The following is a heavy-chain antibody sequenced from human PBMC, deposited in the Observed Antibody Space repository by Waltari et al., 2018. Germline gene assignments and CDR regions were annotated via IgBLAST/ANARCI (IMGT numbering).Heavy chain of an antibody. Sequence: QVQLQESGPGLVKPSETLSLTCTVSGGSISSYYWSWIRQPPGKGLEWIGYIYYSGSTNYNPSLKSRVTISVDTSKNQFSLKLSSVTAADTAVYYCSRKPGRDYDFWSGYYTWGQGTLVTVSS. CDR1: GGSISSYY. CDR2: IYYSGST. CDR3: SRKPGRDYDFWSGYYT. J-gene: IGHJ4*02. D-gene: IGHD3-3*01. V-gene: IGHV4-59*01.